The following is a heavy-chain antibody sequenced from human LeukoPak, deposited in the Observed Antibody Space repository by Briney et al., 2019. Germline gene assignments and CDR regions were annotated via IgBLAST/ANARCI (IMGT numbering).Heavy chain of an antibody. D-gene: IGHD3-9*01. CDR3: AKLDGRQLRYFDWLTISFDY. Sequence: SETLSLTCTVSGGSISSYYWSWIRQPPGKGLEWIGYIYYSGSTNYNPSLKSRVTISVDTSKNQFSLKLSSVTAADTAVYYCAKLDGRQLRYFDWLTISFDYWGQGTLVTVSS. V-gene: IGHV4-59*01. CDR2: IYYSGST. CDR1: GGSISSYY. J-gene: IGHJ4*02.